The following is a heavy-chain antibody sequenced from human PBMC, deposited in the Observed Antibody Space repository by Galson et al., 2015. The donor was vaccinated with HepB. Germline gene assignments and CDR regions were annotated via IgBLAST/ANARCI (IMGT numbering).Heavy chain of an antibody. D-gene: IGHD2-15*01. J-gene: IGHJ4*02. CDR3: AREGVVGSAFGF. V-gene: IGHV3-30*04. Sequence: SLRLSCAASGFTFSSYAMHWVRQAPGKGLEWVAFLSYDGSQKHYGDSVKGRFTISSDESDHTLYLQMNSLRPEDTAIYYCAREGVVGSAFGFWGQGTLVTVSS. CDR1: GFTFSSYA. CDR2: LSYDGSQK.